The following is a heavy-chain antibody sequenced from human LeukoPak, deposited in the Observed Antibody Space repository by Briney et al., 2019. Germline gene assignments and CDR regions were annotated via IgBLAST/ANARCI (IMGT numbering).Heavy chain of an antibody. J-gene: IGHJ5*02. CDR2: ISSSSYI. CDR1: GFTFSSYS. D-gene: IGHD3-10*01. V-gene: IGHV3-21*01. Sequence: PGGSLRLSCAASGFTFSSYSMNWVRQAPGKGLEWVSSISSSSYIYYADSLKSRFTISRDNAKNSLDLEMNSLRAEDTAVYCCARDRAREVQGVIIAPSNWFDPWGQGTLVTVSS. CDR3: ARDRAREVQGVIIAPSNWFDP.